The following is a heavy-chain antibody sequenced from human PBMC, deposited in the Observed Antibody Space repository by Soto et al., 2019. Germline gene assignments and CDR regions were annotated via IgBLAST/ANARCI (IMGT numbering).Heavy chain of an antibody. CDR2: INQDGRDT. V-gene: IGHV3-7*01. Sequence: EVQLVESGGGLVRPGGSLRLSCAAPGLAFRSFLMSWVRQAPGGGLEWVANINQDGRDTYYSDSVRDRFTNSRDNAANSLFLHMNSLGAEDTAVYYCATYHDDEWESYRHRYWGQGTLVTVTS. D-gene: IGHD3-16*02. J-gene: IGHJ4*02. CDR3: ATYHDDEWESYRHRY. CDR1: GLAFRSFL.